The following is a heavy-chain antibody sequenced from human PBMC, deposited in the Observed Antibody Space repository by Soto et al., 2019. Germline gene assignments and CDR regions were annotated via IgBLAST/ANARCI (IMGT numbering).Heavy chain of an antibody. D-gene: IGHD1-26*01. Sequence: QVQLVESGGGVVQPGRSLRLSCAASGFTLSSYGMHWVRQAPGKGLEWVAAISHEGRNEYYADSVKGRFTISRDKSKSTLYLQMNSPGAEDTAVYYCARGSSGTCDYWGQGTLVTVSS. CDR3: ARGSSGTCDY. CDR2: ISHEGRNE. J-gene: IGHJ4*02. V-gene: IGHV3-30*03. CDR1: GFTLSSYG.